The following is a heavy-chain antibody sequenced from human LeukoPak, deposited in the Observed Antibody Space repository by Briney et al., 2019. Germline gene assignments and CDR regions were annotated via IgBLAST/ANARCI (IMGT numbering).Heavy chain of an antibody. CDR2: INSDGSST. D-gene: IGHD3-3*01. CDR3: ARDGGSYDFWSGVGYNWFDP. V-gene: IGHV3-74*01. J-gene: IGHJ5*02. Sequence: GGSLRLSCAASGFTFSSYWMHWVRQAPGKGLVWVSRINSDGSSTSYADSVKGRFTISRDNAKNSLYLQMNSLRAEDTAVYYCARDGGSYDFWSGVGYNWFDPWGQGTLVTVSS. CDR1: GFTFSSYW.